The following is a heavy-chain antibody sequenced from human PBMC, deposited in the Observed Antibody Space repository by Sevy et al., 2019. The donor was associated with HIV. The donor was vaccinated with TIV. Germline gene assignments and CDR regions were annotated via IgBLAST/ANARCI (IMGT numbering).Heavy chain of an antibody. CDR2: IWLTGAT. V-gene: IGHV3-66*03. CDR1: GFTVSSNF. D-gene: IGHD6-19*01. Sequence: GGSLRLSCTVSGFTVSSNFISWVRQAPGKGLEWVSVIWLTGATYYADYVKGRFTISRDNSKNTLYLQMNSLRAEDTAVYFCAKDASSQWLNYFFDYWGQGTLVTVSS. J-gene: IGHJ4*02. CDR3: AKDASSQWLNYFFDY.